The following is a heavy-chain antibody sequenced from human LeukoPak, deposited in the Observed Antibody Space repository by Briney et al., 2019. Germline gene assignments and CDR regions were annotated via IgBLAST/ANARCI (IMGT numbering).Heavy chain of an antibody. CDR3: ARDLRWYYGSGTHSPWAFDI. D-gene: IGHD3-10*01. CDR2: IYYSGST. CDR1: GGSISSYY. J-gene: IGHJ3*02. Sequence: PSETLSLTCTVSGGSISSYYWSWIRQPPGKGLEWIGYIYYSGSTNYNPSLKSRVTISVDTSKNQFSLKLSSVTAADTAVYYCARDLRWYYGSGTHSPWAFDIWGQGTMVTVSS. V-gene: IGHV4-59*01.